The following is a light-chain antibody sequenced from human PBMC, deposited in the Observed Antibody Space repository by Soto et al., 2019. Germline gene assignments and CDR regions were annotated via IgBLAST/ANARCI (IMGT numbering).Light chain of an antibody. Sequence: QSVLTQPASVSGSPGQSITISCTGTSSDVRGYKYVSWYQQHPGKAPKLMIYEVSNRPSGVSNRFSGSKSGNTASLTISGLRAEDEADYYCSSYTSSSASVVFGGGTKLTVL. CDR2: EVS. J-gene: IGLJ2*01. V-gene: IGLV2-14*01. CDR3: SSYTSSSASVV. CDR1: SSDVRGYKY.